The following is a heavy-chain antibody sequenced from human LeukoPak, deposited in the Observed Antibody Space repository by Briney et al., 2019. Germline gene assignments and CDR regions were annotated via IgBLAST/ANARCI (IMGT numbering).Heavy chain of an antibody. Sequence: PGGSLRLSCEASGFTVSSYDMSWVRQAPGKGLEWVSGISGSGGSTYYADSVRGRFTISKDNSKNTLYLQMNSLRAEDTAMSYCVRDGEGATHYWGQGTLVTVSS. D-gene: IGHD1-26*01. V-gene: IGHV3-23*01. CDR3: VRDGEGATHY. CDR1: GFTVSSYD. J-gene: IGHJ4*02. CDR2: ISGSGGST.